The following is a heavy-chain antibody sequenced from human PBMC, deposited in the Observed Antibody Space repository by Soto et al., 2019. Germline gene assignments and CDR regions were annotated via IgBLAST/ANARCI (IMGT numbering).Heavy chain of an antibody. Sequence: QLQLQESGPGLVKPSETLSLTCTVSGGSISSSSYYWGWIRQPPGKGLEWIGSIYYSGSTYYNPSLKSLVTISVDTSKNQFSLKLSSVTAADTAVYYCARHRSSGWYLPGFRLRRGAFDIWGQGTMVTVSS. CDR3: ARHRSSGWYLPGFRLRRGAFDI. D-gene: IGHD6-19*01. J-gene: IGHJ3*02. V-gene: IGHV4-39*01. CDR2: IYYSGST. CDR1: GGSISSSSYY.